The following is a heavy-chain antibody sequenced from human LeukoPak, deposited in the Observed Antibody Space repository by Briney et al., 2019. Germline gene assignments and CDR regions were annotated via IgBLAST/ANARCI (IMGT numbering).Heavy chain of an antibody. CDR2: ISYDGSNK. J-gene: IGHJ4*02. Sequence: GGSLRLSCAASGFTFSSYGMHWVRQAPGKGLEWVAVISYDGSNKYYADSVKGRFTTSRDNSKNTLYLQMNSLRAEDTAVYYCAKNGWFGELSQRLDYWGQGTLVTVSS. CDR3: AKNGWFGELSQRLDY. V-gene: IGHV3-30*18. D-gene: IGHD3-10*01. CDR1: GFTFSSYG.